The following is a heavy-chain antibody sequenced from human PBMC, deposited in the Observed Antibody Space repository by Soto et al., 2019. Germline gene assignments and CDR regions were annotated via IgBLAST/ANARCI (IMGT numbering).Heavy chain of an antibody. CDR1: GFTFSSYS. Sequence: GGSLRLSCAASGFTFSSYSMSWVRQAQGKGMEWVSGFRTGGDDATTYYADSVRGRFTISRDNYKNTLFLQMNSLRADDTAIYYCAKKANSGPGSQYFDNWGQGTLVTVSS. CDR3: AKKANSGPGSQYFDN. J-gene: IGHJ4*02. CDR2: FRTGGDDATT. V-gene: IGHV3-23*01. D-gene: IGHD3-10*01.